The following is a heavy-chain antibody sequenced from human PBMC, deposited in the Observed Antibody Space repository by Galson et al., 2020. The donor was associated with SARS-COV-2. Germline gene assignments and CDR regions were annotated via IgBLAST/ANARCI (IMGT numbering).Heavy chain of an antibody. CDR3: ARGGGAYGPGSYYLSAGNWFAP. CDR2: IYDSRRT. J-gene: IGHJ5*02. Sequence: SETLSLTCTVSGGSIMNSNYYWSWIRQQPGKGLEWIGDIYDSRRTYYNPSLRSRITISLDMSKNQFSLNLISVTAADTAVYQCARGGGAYGPGSYYLSAGNWFAPWGQGTLVIVSS. V-gene: IGHV4-31*03. CDR1: GGSIMNSNYY. D-gene: IGHD3-10*01.